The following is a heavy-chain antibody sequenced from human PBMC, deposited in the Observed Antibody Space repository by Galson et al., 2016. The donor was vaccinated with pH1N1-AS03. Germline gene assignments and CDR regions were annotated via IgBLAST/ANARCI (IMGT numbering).Heavy chain of an antibody. Sequence: LSLTCTVSGGSISTGDIYWNWIRQPPGKGLEWIGYIYYSGSTYNNPSLKSRANISLNTSKNEFSLKLSSVSAADTAVYYCARGSPYYYYSMDVWGQGTSVTVSS. CDR2: IYYSGST. CDR1: GGSISTGDIY. CDR3: ARGSPYYYYSMDV. V-gene: IGHV4-30-4*01. J-gene: IGHJ6*02.